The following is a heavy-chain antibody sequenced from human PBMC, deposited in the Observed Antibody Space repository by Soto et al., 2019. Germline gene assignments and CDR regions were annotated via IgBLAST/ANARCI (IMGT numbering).Heavy chain of an antibody. CDR2: FIHSGNS. J-gene: IGHJ4*02. V-gene: IGHV4-34*12. CDR1: GGSLSGYY. CDR3: ARHHVRGRTILGAAEF. D-gene: IGHD1-26*01. Sequence: QVQLQQWGAGLLKPSETLSLTCAVYGGSLSGYYWSWIRQPPGKALEWIGEFIHSGNSSYNPSLKSRVTISVDTSVNQLFLNLSSVTAADTAMYYCARHHVRGRTILGAAEFWGQGTLVTVSS.